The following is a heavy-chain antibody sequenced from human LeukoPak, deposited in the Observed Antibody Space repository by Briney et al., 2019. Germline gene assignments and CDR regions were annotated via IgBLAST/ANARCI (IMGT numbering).Heavy chain of an antibody. CDR1: GYTFTDYY. Sequence: ASVKISCKVSGYTFTDYYMHWVQQAPGKGLEWMGLVDPEDGETIYAEKFQGRVTITADTSTDTAYTELSSLRSEDTAVYYCATDTTTYYYHYWGQGTLVTVSS. D-gene: IGHD1-26*01. J-gene: IGHJ4*02. CDR3: ATDTTTYYYHY. CDR2: VDPEDGET. V-gene: IGHV1-69-2*01.